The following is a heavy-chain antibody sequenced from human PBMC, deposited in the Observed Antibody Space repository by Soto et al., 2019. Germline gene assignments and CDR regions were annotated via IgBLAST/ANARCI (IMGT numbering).Heavy chain of an antibody. J-gene: IGHJ4*02. CDR2: INHSGST. V-gene: IGHV4-34*01. CDR3: ARGAKDY. Sequence: QVQLQQWGAGLLKPSETLSLTCAVYGGSFSGYYWSWIRQPPGKGLEWIGEINHSGSTNYNPSLKXRXXISVDTSKNQFSLKLSSVTAADTAVYYCARGAKDYWGQGTLVTVSS. CDR1: GGSFSGYY.